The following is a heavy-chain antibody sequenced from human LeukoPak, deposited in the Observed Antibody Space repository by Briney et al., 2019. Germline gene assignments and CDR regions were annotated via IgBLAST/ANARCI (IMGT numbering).Heavy chain of an antibody. D-gene: IGHD1-14*01. CDR1: RFTFSSYS. V-gene: IGHV3-48*01. CDR2: ISSSSSTI. Sequence: GGSLRLSCAASRFTFSSYSMSWVRQAPGKGLEWVSYISSSSSTIYYADSVKGRFTISRDNAKNSLYLQMNSLRVEDTAVYYCAKPARTDYADYWGQGTLVTVSS. J-gene: IGHJ4*02. CDR3: AKPARTDYADY.